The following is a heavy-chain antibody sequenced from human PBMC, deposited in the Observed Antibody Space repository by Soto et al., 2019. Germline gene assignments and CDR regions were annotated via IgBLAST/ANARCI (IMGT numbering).Heavy chain of an antibody. CDR3: TREWRYGSFNV. D-gene: IGHD4-17*01. CDR2: IRSKAYGGTT. V-gene: IGHV3-49*03. J-gene: IGHJ6*04. Sequence: GGSLRLSCTASGFTFGDYAMSWFRQAPGKGLEWVGFIRSKAYGGTTEYAASVKGRFTISRDDSKSIAYLQMNSLKTEDTAVYYCTREWRYGSFNVWGKGTTVTVSS. CDR1: GFTFGDYA.